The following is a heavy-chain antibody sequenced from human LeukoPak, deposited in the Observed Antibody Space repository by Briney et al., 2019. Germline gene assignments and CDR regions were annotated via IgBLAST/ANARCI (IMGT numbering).Heavy chain of an antibody. V-gene: IGHV4-34*01. J-gene: IGHJ6*03. CDR2: INHSEST. CDR1: GGSFGGYF. Sequence: PSETLSLTCAVYGGSFGGYFWSWIRQPPGKGLEWIGEINHSESTNYNPSLKSRVTISVDTSKNQFSLKLSSVTAADTAVYYCARTSDPGGYYYYYYMDVWGKGTTVTVSS. CDR3: ARTSDPGGYYYYYYMDV. D-gene: IGHD3-16*01.